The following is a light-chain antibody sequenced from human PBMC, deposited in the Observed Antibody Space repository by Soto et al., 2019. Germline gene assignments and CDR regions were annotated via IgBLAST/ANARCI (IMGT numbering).Light chain of an antibody. Sequence: QSALTQPASVSGSPGQSITISCTGTSSDVGGYNYVSWYQQHPGKAPKLMIYEVSNRPSGVSHRFSGSKSGNTASLTISGRQAEDEADYYGSSYTSSSTLVFGGGTKLTVL. CDR1: SSDVGGYNY. CDR2: EVS. J-gene: IGLJ3*02. V-gene: IGLV2-14*01. CDR3: SSYTSSSTLV.